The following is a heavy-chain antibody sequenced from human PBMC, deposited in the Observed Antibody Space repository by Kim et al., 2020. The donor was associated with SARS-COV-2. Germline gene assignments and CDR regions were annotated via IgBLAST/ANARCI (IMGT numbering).Heavy chain of an antibody. CDR3: ARAGYSGSYGYYYYYGMDV. V-gene: IGHV3-64*01. CDR1: GFTFSSYA. Sequence: GGSLRLSCAASGFTFSSYAMHWVRQAPGKGLEYVSAISSNGGSTYYANSVKGRFTISRDNSKNTLYLQMGSLRAEDMAVYYCARAGYSGSYGYYYYYGMDVWGQGTTVTVSS. CDR2: ISSNGGST. J-gene: IGHJ6*02. D-gene: IGHD1-26*01.